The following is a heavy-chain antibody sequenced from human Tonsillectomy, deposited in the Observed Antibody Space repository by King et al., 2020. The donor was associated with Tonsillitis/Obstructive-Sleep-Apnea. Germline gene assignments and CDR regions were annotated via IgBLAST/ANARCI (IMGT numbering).Heavy chain of an antibody. CDR3: ARDSPTVTNLGGEVLDY. CDR1: GGSFSGYY. V-gene: IGHV4-34*01. D-gene: IGHD4-17*01. CDR2: INHSGST. J-gene: IGHJ4*02. Sequence: VQLQQWGAGLLKPSETLSLTCAVYGGSFSGYYWSWIRQPPGKGLEWIGEINHSGSTNYNPSLKSRVTISVDTSKNQFSLKLSSVTAADTAVYYCARDSPTVTNLGGEVLDYWGQGTLVTVSS.